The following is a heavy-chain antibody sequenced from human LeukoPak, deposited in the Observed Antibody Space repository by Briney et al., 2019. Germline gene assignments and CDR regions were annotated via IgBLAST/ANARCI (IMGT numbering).Heavy chain of an antibody. CDR1: GFTFSSYG. CDR2: IWYDGSNK. V-gene: IGHV3-33*08. Sequence: GSLRLSCAASGFTFSSYGMHWVRRAPGKGLEWVAVIWYDGSNKYYADSVKGRFTISRDNSKNTLYLQMNSLRAEDTAVYYCARDRDSIVGATTFWFDPWGQGTLVTVSS. CDR3: ARDRDSIVGATTFWFDP. J-gene: IGHJ5*02. D-gene: IGHD1-26*01.